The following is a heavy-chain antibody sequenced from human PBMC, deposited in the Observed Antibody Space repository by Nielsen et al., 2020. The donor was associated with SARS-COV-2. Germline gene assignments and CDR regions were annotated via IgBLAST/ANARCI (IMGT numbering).Heavy chain of an antibody. V-gene: IGHV3-21*01. J-gene: IGHJ3*02. Sequence: GESLKISCAASGFTLSKYNMNWVRQAPGKGLEWVSSISSSSSYIYYADSVKGRFTISRDNVKNTLYLGVNSLRPEDTAVYFCGRAFDIWGQGTMVTVSS. CDR3: GRAFDI. CDR2: ISSSSSYI. CDR1: GFTLSKYN.